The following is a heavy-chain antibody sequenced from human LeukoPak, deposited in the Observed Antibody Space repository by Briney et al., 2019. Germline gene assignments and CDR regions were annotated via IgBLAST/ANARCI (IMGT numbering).Heavy chain of an antibody. CDR3: AREGDAFDI. J-gene: IGHJ3*02. V-gene: IGHV3-11*01. CDR2: ISSSGSTI. Sequence: LSLTCTVSGGSISSSSYYWGWIRQAPGKGLEWVSYISSSGSTIYYADSVKGRFTISRDNAKNSLYLQMNSLRAEDTAVYYCAREGDAFDIWGQGTMVTVSS. CDR1: GGSISSSSYY.